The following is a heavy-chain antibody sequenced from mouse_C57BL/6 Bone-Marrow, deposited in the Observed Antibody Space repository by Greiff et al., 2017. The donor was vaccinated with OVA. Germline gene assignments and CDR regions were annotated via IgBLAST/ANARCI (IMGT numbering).Heavy chain of an antibody. Sequence: QVTLKVCGPGILQSSQTLSLTCSFSGFSLSTSGMGVSWIRQPSGKGLEWLAHIYWDDVKRYNPSLKSRLTISKDTSRNQVFLKITSVDTADTATYYCARAYSIAWFAYWGQGTLVTVSA. J-gene: IGHJ3*01. CDR3: ARAYSIAWFAY. CDR1: GFSLSTSGMG. D-gene: IGHD2-10*01. V-gene: IGHV8-12*01. CDR2: IYWDDVK.